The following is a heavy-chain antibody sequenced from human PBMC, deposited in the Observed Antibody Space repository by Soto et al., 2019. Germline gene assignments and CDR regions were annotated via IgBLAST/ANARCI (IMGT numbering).Heavy chain of an antibody. V-gene: IGHV1-8*01. CDR2: INCNSGDT. D-gene: IGHD2-2*01. CDR3: ARHSTSPDY. Sequence: ASVKVSCKASGYIFLSNDITWVRQAPGQGLEWMGWINCNSGDTAYAQRFQGRVSMTRNTSISTAYMELRSLTYEDTAIYYCARHSTSPDYWGPGTLVTVSS. J-gene: IGHJ4*02. CDR1: GYIFLSND.